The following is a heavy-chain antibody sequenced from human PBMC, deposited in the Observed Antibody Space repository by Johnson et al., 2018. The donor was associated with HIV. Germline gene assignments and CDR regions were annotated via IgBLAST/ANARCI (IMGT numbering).Heavy chain of an antibody. D-gene: IGHD3-22*01. Sequence: EVQLVESGGGVVRPGGSLRLSCAVSGFTVRNNYMSCVRQAPGKGLAWVSVIYSGGLTYYADSVMGRFTISRDNFKNTLYLQMNSLRVEDTSLYYLARGCGDSSGDGYVFDIWGHGTMVTVSP. CDR2: IYSGGLT. CDR3: ARGCGDSSGDGYVFDI. V-gene: IGHV3-66*01. J-gene: IGHJ3*02. CDR1: GFTVRNNY.